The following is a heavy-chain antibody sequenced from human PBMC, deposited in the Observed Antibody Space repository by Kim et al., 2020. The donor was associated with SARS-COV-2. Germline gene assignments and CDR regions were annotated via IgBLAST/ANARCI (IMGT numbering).Heavy chain of an antibody. CDR3: ASGYGSSWYDPSFDY. CDR2: VTSDGSDK. CDR1: GFSFSNYP. V-gene: IGHV3-30*04. D-gene: IGHD6-13*01. Sequence: GGSLRLSCAASGFSFSNYPIHWVRQAPGKGLEWVAGVTSDGSDKYYGESVKGRFTIFRDNSRKTVSLQINSLRVEDTAVFYCASGYGSSWYDPSFDYWGQGTQVTVSS. J-gene: IGHJ4*02.